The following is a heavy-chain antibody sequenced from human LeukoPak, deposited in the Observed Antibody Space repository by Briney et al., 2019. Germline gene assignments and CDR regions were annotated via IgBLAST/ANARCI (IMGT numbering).Heavy chain of an antibody. CDR3: AKGGSGGDY. D-gene: IGHD2-15*01. Sequence: PGGSLRLSCGASGFSFSSYNMNWVRQAPGKGLEWVSYISSGSGTIYYADSVKDRFTISRDNAKNSLYLQMNSLRAEDTAVYYCAKGGSGGDYWGQGTLVTVSS. V-gene: IGHV3-48*04. CDR1: GFSFSSYN. CDR2: ISSGSGTI. J-gene: IGHJ4*02.